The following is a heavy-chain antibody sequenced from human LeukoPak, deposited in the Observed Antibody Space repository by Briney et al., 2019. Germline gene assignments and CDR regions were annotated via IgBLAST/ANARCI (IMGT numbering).Heavy chain of an antibody. D-gene: IGHD1-26*01. CDR2: INHSGST. CDR1: GGSFSGYY. J-gene: IGHJ4*02. Sequence: PSETLSLTCAVYGGSFSGYYWSWIRQPPGKGLEWIGEINHSGSTNYNPSLKSRVTISVDTSKNQFSLKLSSVTAADTAVYYCARGYSGSYLYWGQGTLVTVSA. V-gene: IGHV4-34*01. CDR3: ARGYSGSYLY.